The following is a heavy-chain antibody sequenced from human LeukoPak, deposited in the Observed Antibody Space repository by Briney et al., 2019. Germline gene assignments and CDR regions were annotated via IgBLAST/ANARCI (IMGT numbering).Heavy chain of an antibody. CDR1: GFTFSSYG. Sequence: PGRSLRLSCLASGFTFSSYGMHWVRQAPGQGLEWVAFISYNGDNAHYADSVKGRFTISRDNAKNSLYLQMNSLRAEDTALYYCAKAIDYWYFDLWGRGTLVTVSS. CDR2: ISYNGDNA. V-gene: IGHV3-30*18. J-gene: IGHJ2*01. CDR3: AKAIDYWYFDL.